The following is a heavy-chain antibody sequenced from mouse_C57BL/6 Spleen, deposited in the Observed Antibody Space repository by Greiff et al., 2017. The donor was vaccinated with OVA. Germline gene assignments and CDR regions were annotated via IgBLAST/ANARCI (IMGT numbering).Heavy chain of an antibody. V-gene: IGHV5-4*03. Sequence: DVMLVESGGGLVKPGGSLKLSCAASGFTFSSYAMSWVRQTPEKRLEWVATISDGGSYTYYPDNVKGRFTLSRDNAKNNLYLQMSHLKSEDTAMYYCARGGNPAWFAYWGQGTLVTVSA. J-gene: IGHJ3*01. CDR2: ISDGGSYT. CDR1: GFTFSSYA. CDR3: ARGGNPAWFAY.